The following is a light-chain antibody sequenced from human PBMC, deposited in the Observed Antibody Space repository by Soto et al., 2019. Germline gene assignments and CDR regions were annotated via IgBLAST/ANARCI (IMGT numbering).Light chain of an antibody. CDR1: QTVGRN. V-gene: IGKV3-15*01. CDR2: TAS. Sequence: EIVMTQSPTSLSVSPGERAILSCRASQTVGRNLAWYQQKPGQAPRLLIHTASTRAPGIPARFSGSGSGTEFTLTISRLEPEDFAVYYCQQYGSSPRAFGQGTKVEVK. J-gene: IGKJ1*01. CDR3: QQYGSSPRA.